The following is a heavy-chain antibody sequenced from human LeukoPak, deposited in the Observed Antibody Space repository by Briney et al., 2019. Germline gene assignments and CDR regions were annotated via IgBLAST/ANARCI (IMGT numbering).Heavy chain of an antibody. CDR3: AKGGGYEAQYYYYYLDV. CDR2: IRYDGSNK. V-gene: IGHV3-30*02. CDR1: GFTFISYG. D-gene: IGHD5-12*01. J-gene: IGHJ6*03. Sequence: PGGSLRLSCAASGFTFISYGMHWVRQAPGKGLEWVGFIRYDGSNKYYADSVKGRFTISRDNSKNTLYLQMKSLRAEDTAVYYCAKGGGYEAQYYYYYLDVWGKGTTVTISS.